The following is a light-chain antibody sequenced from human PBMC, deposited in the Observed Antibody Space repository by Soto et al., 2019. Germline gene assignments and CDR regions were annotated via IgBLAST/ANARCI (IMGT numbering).Light chain of an antibody. CDR2: GNR. CDR1: NSNLGAGYD. Sequence: QSVLTQPPSVSGAPGQRVTISCTGNNSNLGAGYDVHWYQQLPGAAPKLVVFGNRNRPSGVPERFSGSKSGNTASLTISGLQADDEADYYCSSYTISSTYVFGTGTKVTVL. V-gene: IGLV1-40*01. CDR3: SSYTISSTYV. J-gene: IGLJ1*01.